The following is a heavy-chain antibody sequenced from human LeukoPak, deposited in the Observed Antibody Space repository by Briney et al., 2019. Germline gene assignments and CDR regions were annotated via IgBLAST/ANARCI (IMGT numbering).Heavy chain of an antibody. Sequence: GRSLRLSCAASGFTFSSYGMHWVRQAPGKGLEWVAVISYDGSNKYYADSVKGRFTISRDNSKNTLYLQMNSLRAEDTAVYYCAKATGTYCSGGSCSRGPGYWGQGTLVTVSS. CDR2: ISYDGSNK. V-gene: IGHV3-30*18. D-gene: IGHD2-15*01. J-gene: IGHJ4*02. CDR1: GFTFSSYG. CDR3: AKATGTYCSGGSCSRGPGY.